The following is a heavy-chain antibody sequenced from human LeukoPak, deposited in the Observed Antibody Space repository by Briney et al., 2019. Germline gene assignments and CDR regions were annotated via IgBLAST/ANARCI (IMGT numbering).Heavy chain of an antibody. Sequence: ASVKASCKASGYSFTSHYMHWVRQAPGQGLEWMGLINPRGTSTIYAEKFQGRIIMTRDMSTTTDYMELSSLKSDDTAVYYCARDNSIHERGWWFDPWGQGTLVTVSS. CDR3: ARDNSIHERGWWFDP. D-gene: IGHD4-23*01. CDR2: INPRGTST. CDR1: GYSFTSHY. V-gene: IGHV1-46*01. J-gene: IGHJ5*02.